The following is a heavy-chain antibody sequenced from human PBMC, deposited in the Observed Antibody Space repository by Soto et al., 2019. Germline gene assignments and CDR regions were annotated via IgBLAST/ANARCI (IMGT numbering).Heavy chain of an antibody. Sequence: SETLSLTCTVSGGSISSYYWSWIRQPPGKGLEWIGYIYHSGSSNYNPSLKSRVTILLDTSKNQLSLKLSSVTAADTAVYYCARWLSSGWIDYWGQGTLVTVS. J-gene: IGHJ4*02. V-gene: IGHV4-59*01. D-gene: IGHD6-19*01. CDR3: ARWLSSGWIDY. CDR1: GGSISSYY. CDR2: IYHSGSS.